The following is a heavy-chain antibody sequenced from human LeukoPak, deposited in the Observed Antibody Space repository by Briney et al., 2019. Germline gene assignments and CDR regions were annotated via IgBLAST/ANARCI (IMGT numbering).Heavy chain of an antibody. CDR2: IYHSGST. J-gene: IGHJ4*02. D-gene: IGHD5-18*01. Sequence: SETLSLRCSVSGYSISSGYYWGWIRQPPGKGLEWIGSIYHSGSTYYNPSLKSRVTISVDTSKNQFSLKLNSVTAADTAVYYCARVGGYSYGYLDYWGQGTLVTVSS. CDR3: ARVGGYSYGYLDY. CDR1: GYSISSGYY. V-gene: IGHV4-38-2*02.